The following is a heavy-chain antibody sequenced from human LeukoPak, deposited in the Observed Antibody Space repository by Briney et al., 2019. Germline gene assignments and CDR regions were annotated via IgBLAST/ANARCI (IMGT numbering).Heavy chain of an antibody. CDR2: IYTSGST. CDR1: GGSISSGSYY. Sequence: PSETPSLTCTVSGGSISSGSYYWSWIRQPAGKGLEWIGRIYTSGSTNYNPSLESRVTISVDTSKNQFSLKLSSVTAADTAVYYCARDETWGQGTLVTVSS. CDR3: ARDET. V-gene: IGHV4-61*02. J-gene: IGHJ5*02.